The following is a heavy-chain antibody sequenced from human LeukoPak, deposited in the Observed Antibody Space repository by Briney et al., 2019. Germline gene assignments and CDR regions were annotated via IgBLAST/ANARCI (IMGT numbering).Heavy chain of an antibody. CDR3: AREGSSGSEAFDI. Sequence: GGSLRLSCAASGFTFSDYYMSWIRQAPGKGLEWVSYISSSGSTIYYADSVKGRFTISRDNAKNTLYLQMNSLRAEDTAVYYCAREGSSGSEAFDIWGQGTMVTVSS. J-gene: IGHJ3*02. D-gene: IGHD3-22*01. CDR1: GFTFSDYY. V-gene: IGHV3-11*04. CDR2: ISSSGSTI.